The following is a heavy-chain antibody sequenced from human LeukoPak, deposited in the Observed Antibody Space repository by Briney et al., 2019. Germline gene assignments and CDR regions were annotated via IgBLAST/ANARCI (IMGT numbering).Heavy chain of an antibody. Sequence: SETLSLTCTVSGGSISSSSYYWGWIRQPPGKGLEWIGTLYYSGSTSYNPSLKSQITISADTSKNQFSLKLSSVTAADTAVYYCARTNVASSAWIDYWGQGTLVTVSS. D-gene: IGHD6-19*01. CDR1: GGSISSSSYY. J-gene: IGHJ4*02. CDR2: LYYSGST. CDR3: ARTNVASSAWIDY. V-gene: IGHV4-39*01.